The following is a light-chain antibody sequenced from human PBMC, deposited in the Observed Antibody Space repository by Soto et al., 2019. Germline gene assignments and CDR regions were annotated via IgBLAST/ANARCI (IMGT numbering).Light chain of an antibody. Sequence: IRLTQSASTLSASVGDRVSMXCRASQSIQTWLGWFQQRTGKARKLLIYKATTLETGVTSRFSGSGCEKEFTLTISVLQPDDLGTYDCQQYNNYFTFGQGTKVDIK. CDR3: QQYNNYFT. V-gene: IGKV1-5*03. CDR1: QSIQTW. J-gene: IGKJ1*01. CDR2: KAT.